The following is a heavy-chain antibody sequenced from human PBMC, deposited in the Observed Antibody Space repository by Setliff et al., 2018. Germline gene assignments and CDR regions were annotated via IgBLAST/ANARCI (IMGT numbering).Heavy chain of an antibody. V-gene: IGHV4-59*01. D-gene: IGHD3-22*01. Sequence: SETLSLTCTVSGGPISSYFWSWIRQPPGKGLEWIGYISHLGITSYNPSLKSRATISVDTSKNQFSLQLTSVTSADTAVYYCASPPSYYDSSGYYYLAYWGQGTLVTVSS. CDR1: GGPISSYF. J-gene: IGHJ4*02. CDR2: ISHLGIT. CDR3: ASPPSYYDSSGYYYLAY.